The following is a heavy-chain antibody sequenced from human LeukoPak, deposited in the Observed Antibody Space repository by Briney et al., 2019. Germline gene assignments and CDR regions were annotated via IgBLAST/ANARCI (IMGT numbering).Heavy chain of an antibody. J-gene: IGHJ4*02. CDR2: IYYSGST. CDR3: ARHGMATYDY. CDR1: GGSINSRGYL. V-gene: IGHV4-39*01. D-gene: IGHD5-24*01. Sequence: SETLSLTCTVSGGSINSRGYLWGWIRQTPGKGLEWIGTIYYSGSTNYNPSLKSRVTISVDTSKNQFSLKLSSVTAADTAVYYCARHGMATYDYWGQGTLVTVSS.